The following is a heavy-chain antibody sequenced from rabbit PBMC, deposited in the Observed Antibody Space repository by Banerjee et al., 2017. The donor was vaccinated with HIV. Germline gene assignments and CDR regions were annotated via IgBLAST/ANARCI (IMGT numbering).Heavy chain of an antibody. Sequence: QEQLEESGGDLVKPEGSLTLTCTASGFSFSSSYWICWVRQAPGKGLEWIACIDTHSSGSTYYASWATGRFTISKTSSTAVTLQMTSLTAADTATYFCARDLAGVIGWNFDLWGQGTLVTVS. CDR1: GFSFSSSYW. D-gene: IGHD4-1*01. V-gene: IGHV1S45*01. CDR2: IDTHSSGST. CDR3: ARDLAGVIGWNFDL. J-gene: IGHJ4*01.